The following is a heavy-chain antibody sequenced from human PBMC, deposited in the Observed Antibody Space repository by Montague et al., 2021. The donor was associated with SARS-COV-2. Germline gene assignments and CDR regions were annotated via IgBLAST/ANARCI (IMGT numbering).Heavy chain of an antibody. J-gene: IGHJ6*02. CDR1: GGSISSETSY. Sequence: SETLSLTCTVSGGSISSETSYWGWIRQPPGKGLEWIGAMSYSGGAYYNPSLKSRVTISVDTSTNQFSLNLTSVTAADTSVYYCARHWWVLLSRDYNYYHGMDVWGQGTMVTVSS. CDR3: ARHWWVLLSRDYNYYHGMDV. D-gene: IGHD2-15*01. CDR2: MSYSGGA. V-gene: IGHV4-39*01.